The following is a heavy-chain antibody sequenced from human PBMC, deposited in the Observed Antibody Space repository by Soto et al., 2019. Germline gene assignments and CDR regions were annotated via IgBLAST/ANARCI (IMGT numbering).Heavy chain of an antibody. D-gene: IGHD6-19*01. Sequence: EVQLVESGGGLVKPGGSLRLSCAASGFTFSSYSMNWVRQAPGKGLEWVSSISSSSSYIYYANSVKGRFTISRDNAKNSLYLQMNSMRAENTVVYYCARVGPYSSGWYSPYYGMDVWGQGTTVTVSS. CDR2: ISSSSSYI. J-gene: IGHJ6*02. CDR3: ARVGPYSSGWYSPYYGMDV. CDR1: GFTFSSYS. V-gene: IGHV3-21*01.